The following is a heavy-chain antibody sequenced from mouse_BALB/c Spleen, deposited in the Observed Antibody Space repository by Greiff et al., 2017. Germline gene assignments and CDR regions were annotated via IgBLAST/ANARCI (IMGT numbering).Heavy chain of an antibody. D-gene: IGHD1-1*01. CDR3: ARESYYYGKGVDY. J-gene: IGHJ2*01. V-gene: IGHV5-6-5*01. Sequence: EVHLVESGGGLVKPGGSLKLSCAASGFTFSSYAMSWVRQTPEKRLEWVASISSGGSTYYPDSVKGRFTISRDNARNILYLQMSSLRSEDTAMYYCARESYYYGKGVDYWGQGTTLTVSS. CDR1: GFTFSSYA. CDR2: ISSGGST.